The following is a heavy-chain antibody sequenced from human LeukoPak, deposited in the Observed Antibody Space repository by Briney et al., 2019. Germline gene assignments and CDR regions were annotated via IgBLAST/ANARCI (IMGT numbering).Heavy chain of an antibody. V-gene: IGHV3-9*03. CDR3: AKDVNTNVEYYFDY. J-gene: IGHJ4*02. CDR2: ISWNSGSL. Sequence: GRPLRLSCAASGFTFDDYAMHWVRQTPGKGLEWVSGISWNSGSLYYADSVKGRFTISRDNPKNFLYLQMNSLRAEDMALYYCAKDVNTNVEYYFDYWGQGTLVTVSS. CDR1: GFTFDDYA. D-gene: IGHD2-2*01.